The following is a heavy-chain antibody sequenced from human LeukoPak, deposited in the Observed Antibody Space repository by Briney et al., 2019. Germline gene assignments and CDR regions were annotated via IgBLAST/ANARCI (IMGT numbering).Heavy chain of an antibody. V-gene: IGHV3-30*04. Sequence: GGSLRLSCAASGFTFSSYAMHWVRQAPGKGLEWVAVISYDGSNKYYADSVKGRFTISRDNSKNTLYLQMNSLRAEDTAVYYCARDRVAARLAPDYWGQGTLVTVSS. CDR1: GFTFSSYA. CDR2: ISYDGSNK. CDR3: ARDRVAARLAPDY. J-gene: IGHJ4*02. D-gene: IGHD6-6*01.